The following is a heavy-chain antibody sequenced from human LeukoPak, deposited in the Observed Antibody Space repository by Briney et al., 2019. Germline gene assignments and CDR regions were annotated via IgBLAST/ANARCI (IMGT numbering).Heavy chain of an antibody. Sequence: PGGSLRLSCAASGFTFSSYEMNWVRQAPGKGLDWVSYISTSGSTIYYANSVKGRFTISRDNAKNSLYLQMNSLRAEDTAVYYCAKDRCSNGVGCYYYYMDVWGKGTTVTISS. CDR1: GFTFSSYE. CDR2: ISTSGSTI. J-gene: IGHJ6*03. D-gene: IGHD2-8*01. CDR3: AKDRCSNGVGCYYYYMDV. V-gene: IGHV3-48*03.